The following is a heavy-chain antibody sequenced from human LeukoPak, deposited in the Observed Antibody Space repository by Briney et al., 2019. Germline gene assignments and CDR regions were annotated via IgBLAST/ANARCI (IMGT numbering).Heavy chain of an antibody. J-gene: IGHJ6*03. CDR1: GFTFRSYG. CDR2: MSGSGVNT. V-gene: IGHV3-23*01. D-gene: IGHD2-21*01. CDR3: ARGRVRYYYYMDV. Sequence: GGSLRLSCAASGFTFRSYGMSWVRQAPGKGLEWVSGMSGSGVNTDYADSVKGRFTISRDNSKNTLYLQMNSLRAEDTAVYYCARGRVRYYYYMDVWGKGTPVTFAS.